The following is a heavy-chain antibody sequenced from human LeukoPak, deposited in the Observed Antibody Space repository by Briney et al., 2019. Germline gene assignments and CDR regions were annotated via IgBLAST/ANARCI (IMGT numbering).Heavy chain of an antibody. Sequence: SETLSLTCTVSGGSISSSTYYWGWIRQPPGKGLEWIGTINYSGSTFYNPSLKSRVTISVDTSKNQFSLMLNSVTAADTALYFCARARLSIVRGITNFDYWGQGTVVTVSS. CDR1: GGSISSSTYY. J-gene: IGHJ4*02. CDR2: INYSGST. V-gene: IGHV4-39*01. CDR3: ARARLSIVRGITNFDY. D-gene: IGHD3-10*01.